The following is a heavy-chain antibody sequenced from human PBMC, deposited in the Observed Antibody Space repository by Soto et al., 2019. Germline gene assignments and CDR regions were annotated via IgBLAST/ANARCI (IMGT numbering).Heavy chain of an antibody. D-gene: IGHD5-12*01. V-gene: IGHV3-7*05. CDR1: GFTFSSYW. J-gene: IGHJ4*02. CDR2: INKDGSNK. Sequence: GGSLNLSCASSGFTFSSYWMSWVRQAPGKGLEWVANINKDGSNKYYVDSVKGRFTISRDNDENSLYLQMNSLRAEDSALYYCARALYDWAEGGFWGQGTLVTVSS. CDR3: ARALYDWAEGGF.